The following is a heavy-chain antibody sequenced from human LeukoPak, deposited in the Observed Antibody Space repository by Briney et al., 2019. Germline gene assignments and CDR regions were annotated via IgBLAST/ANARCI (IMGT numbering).Heavy chain of an antibody. CDR2: ISYNSGSV. V-gene: IGHV3-9*01. CDR1: GLRFDAHA. CDR3: AKAPYYDFNYSMDV. Sequence: GRSLRLSCAASGLRFDAHAMHWVRQAPAKGLEWVSGISYNSGSVGHVDSVRGRFIVSRDNARNLLYLQMNSLRAEDTALYFCAKAPYYDFNYSMDVWGQGTTVIVSS. D-gene: IGHD3-3*01. J-gene: IGHJ6*02.